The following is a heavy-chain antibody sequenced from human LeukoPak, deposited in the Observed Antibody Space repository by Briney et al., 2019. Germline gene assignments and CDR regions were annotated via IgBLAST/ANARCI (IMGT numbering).Heavy chain of an antibody. J-gene: IGHJ4*02. CDR3: AREYYYCSGSYYSPSSFDY. Sequence: PGGSLRLSCAASGFTLSSYSMNWVRQAPGKGLEWVSSISSSSSYIYYADSVKGRFTISRDNAKNSLYLQMNSLRAEDTAVYYCAREYYYCSGSYYSPSSFDYWGQGTLVTVSS. CDR1: GFTLSSYS. V-gene: IGHV3-21*01. CDR2: ISSSSSYI. D-gene: IGHD3-10*01.